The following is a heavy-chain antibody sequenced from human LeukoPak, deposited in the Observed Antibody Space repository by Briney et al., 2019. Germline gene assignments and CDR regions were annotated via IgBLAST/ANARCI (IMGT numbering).Heavy chain of an antibody. CDR3: ARVLGSGWQKVVDY. J-gene: IGHJ4*02. CDR2: ISAYNGNT. D-gene: IGHD6-19*01. Sequence: ASVKVSCKASGYTFTSYGISWVRQAPGQGLEWMGWISAYNGNTNYAQKLQGRVTMTTDTSTSTAYMELRSLRSDDTAGYYCARVLGSGWQKVVDYWGQGTLVTVSS. CDR1: GYTFTSYG. V-gene: IGHV1-18*01.